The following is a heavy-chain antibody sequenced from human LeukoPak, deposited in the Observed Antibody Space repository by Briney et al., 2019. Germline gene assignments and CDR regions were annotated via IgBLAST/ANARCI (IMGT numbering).Heavy chain of an antibody. CDR1: GGSLSSGSYY. J-gene: IGHJ4*02. Sequence: QTLSLTCTVSGGSLSSGSYYWGWIRQPPREGPGWVGGIYTRGSTNYNPSLKSRVTISVDTSKNQFSLKLSSVTAADTAVYYCARGYLSMVRGVIIFGALDYWGQGTLVTVSS. CDR2: IYTRGST. D-gene: IGHD3-10*01. V-gene: IGHV4-61*02. CDR3: ARGYLSMVRGVIIFGALDY.